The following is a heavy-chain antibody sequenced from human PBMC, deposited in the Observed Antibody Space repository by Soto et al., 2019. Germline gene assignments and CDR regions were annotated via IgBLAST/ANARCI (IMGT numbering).Heavy chain of an antibody. CDR2: ISASGGTT. Sequence: EVQLLESGGGLVQPGGSLRLSCAASGFTFSSYAMSWVRQAPGKGLEWVSGISASGGTTYNADSVTGRFTISRDNSKNTLFLQMNSRRAEDTAVYFCAKATFPGIAITSTGYFDSWGQGTLVTVSS. D-gene: IGHD6-13*01. CDR3: AKATFPGIAITSTGYFDS. V-gene: IGHV3-23*01. CDR1: GFTFSSYA. J-gene: IGHJ4*02.